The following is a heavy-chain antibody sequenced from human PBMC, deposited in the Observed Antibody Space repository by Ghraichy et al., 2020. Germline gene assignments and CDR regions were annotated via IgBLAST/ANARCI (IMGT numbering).Heavy chain of an antibody. V-gene: IGHV3-48*02. D-gene: IGHD4-23*01. Sequence: GGSLRLSCAASGFTFSSYSMNWVRQAPGKGLEWVSYISSSSSTIYYADSVKGRFTISRDNAKNSLYLQMNSLRDEDTAVYYCARGDFYGGNSEVYFDYWGQGTLVTVSS. CDR2: ISSSSSTI. J-gene: IGHJ4*02. CDR1: GFTFSSYS. CDR3: ARGDFYGGNSEVYFDY.